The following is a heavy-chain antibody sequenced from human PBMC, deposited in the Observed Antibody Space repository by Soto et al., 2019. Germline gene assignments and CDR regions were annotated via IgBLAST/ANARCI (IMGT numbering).Heavy chain of an antibody. Sequence: PSETLSLTSTVSGGSVSSGSYYWSWIRQPPGKGLEWIGYIYYSGSTNYNPSLKSRVTISVDASKNQFSLKLSSVTAADTAVYYCARLMIFGVVPDAFDIWGQGTMVTVSS. CDR2: IYYSGST. V-gene: IGHV4-61*01. CDR3: ARLMIFGVVPDAFDI. J-gene: IGHJ3*02. CDR1: GGSVSSGSYY. D-gene: IGHD3-3*01.